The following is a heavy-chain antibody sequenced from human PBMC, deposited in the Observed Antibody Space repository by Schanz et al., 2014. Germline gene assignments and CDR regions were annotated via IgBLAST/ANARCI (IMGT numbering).Heavy chain of an antibody. CDR3: AREEGYGYGPGAFDI. CDR1: GFTFTNLG. J-gene: IGHJ3*02. Sequence: QVHLVESGGGVVQPGGSLRLSCAASGFTFTNLGMHWVRRAPGKGLEWVAFIRYDGSNQYYADSVKGRFTISRDNSKNTLSLQMNSLRAEDTAVYYCAREEGYGYGPGAFDIWGQGTMVTVSS. D-gene: IGHD5-18*01. CDR2: IRYDGSNQ. V-gene: IGHV3-30*02.